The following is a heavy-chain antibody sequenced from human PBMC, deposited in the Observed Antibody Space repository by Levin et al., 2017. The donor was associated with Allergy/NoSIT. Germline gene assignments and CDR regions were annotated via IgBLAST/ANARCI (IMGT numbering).Heavy chain of an antibody. V-gene: IGHV4-4*02. Sequence: SETLSLTCAVSGGSISSSNWWSWVRQPPGKGLEWIGEIYHSGSTNYNPSLKSRVTISVDKSKNQFSLKLSSVTAADTAVYYCARDLSVDRLVGGRGFDYWGQGTLVTVSS. CDR3: ARDLSVDRLVGGRGFDY. CDR2: IYHSGST. J-gene: IGHJ4*02. CDR1: GGSISSSNW. D-gene: IGHD6-19*01.